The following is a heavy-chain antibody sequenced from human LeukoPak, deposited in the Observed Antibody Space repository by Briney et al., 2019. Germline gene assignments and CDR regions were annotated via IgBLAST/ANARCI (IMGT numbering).Heavy chain of an antibody. CDR3: AKDYGIDGTGGAWLDP. CDR1: GFTFNRDG. Sequence: GGSLRHSCAAPGFTFNRDGMQWVRQAPGKRLEWVAFIRYDGSIKNYANSVKGRFTISRDNYKNTLYLQMNSLRLEDTAVYYCAKDYGIDGTGGAWLDPWGQGTLVTVSS. D-gene: IGHD1-20*01. V-gene: IGHV3-30*02. CDR2: IRYDGSIK. J-gene: IGHJ5*02.